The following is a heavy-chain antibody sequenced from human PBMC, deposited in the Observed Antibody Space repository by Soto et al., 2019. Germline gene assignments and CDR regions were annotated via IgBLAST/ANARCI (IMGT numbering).Heavy chain of an antibody. CDR3: ARAAIAVAGTRIVGGCNWFDP. V-gene: IGHV4-34*01. CDR2: INHSGST. Sequence: SETLSLTCAVYGGSFSGYYWSWIRQPPGKGLEWIGEINHSGSTNYNPSLKSRVTISVDTSRNQFSLKLSSVTAADTAVYYCARAAIAVAGTRIVGGCNWFDPWGQGTLVTVSS. CDR1: GGSFSGYY. J-gene: IGHJ5*02. D-gene: IGHD6-19*01.